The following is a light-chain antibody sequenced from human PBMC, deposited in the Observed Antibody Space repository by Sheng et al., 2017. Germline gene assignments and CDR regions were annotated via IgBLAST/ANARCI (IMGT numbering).Light chain of an antibody. Sequence: EIVVTQSPGTLSLSPGERATLSCRTSESISSYLAWYQQKPGQAPRLLIYDTSNRATGIPARFSGSGSGTDFTLTINNLEPEDFAVYYCQRYGSPWTFGQGTKVEIK. CDR2: DTS. CDR1: ESISSY. J-gene: IGKJ1*01. CDR3: QRYGSPWT. V-gene: IGKV3-11*01.